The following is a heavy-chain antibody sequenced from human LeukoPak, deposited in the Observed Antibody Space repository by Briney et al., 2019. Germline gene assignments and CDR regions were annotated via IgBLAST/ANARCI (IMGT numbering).Heavy chain of an antibody. Sequence: PSETLSLTCAVYGGSFSGYYWSWIRQPPGKGLEWIGEINHSGSTYYNPSLKSRVTISVDTSKNQFSLKLSSVTAADTAVYYCARGLGYCSGGSCTTAYYYYYYMDVWGKGTTVTVSS. CDR2: INHSGST. J-gene: IGHJ6*03. D-gene: IGHD2-15*01. V-gene: IGHV4-34*01. CDR1: GGSFSGYY. CDR3: ARGLGYCSGGSCTTAYYYYYYMDV.